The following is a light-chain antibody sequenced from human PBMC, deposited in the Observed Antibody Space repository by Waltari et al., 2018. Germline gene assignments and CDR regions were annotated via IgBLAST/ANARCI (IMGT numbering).Light chain of an antibody. CDR2: KAS. V-gene: IGKV1-5*03. J-gene: IGKJ1*01. Sequence: DIQVTQSPSTLSASVGDTVTISCRASQNINIWMTWYQQKPGRAPMVVIYKASSLESGVPSRFSGSGSGTDFTLTISSLQPDDFAIYFCQQYGSFPATFGQGTRVDMK. CDR3: QQYGSFPAT. CDR1: QNINIW.